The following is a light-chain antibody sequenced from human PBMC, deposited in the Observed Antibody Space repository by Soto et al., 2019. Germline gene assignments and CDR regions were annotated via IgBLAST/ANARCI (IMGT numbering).Light chain of an antibody. CDR3: QQYTGSPWT. CDR1: QSVSSSY. CDR2: GAS. Sequence: EVVLTQSPGTLSLSPGERATLSCRASQSVSSSYLAWYQQKPGQAPRLLIYGASSRAAGIPDRFSGSGSGTDFTLTIRRLEPEDFAVYYCQQYTGSPWTFGPGTKVEIK. V-gene: IGKV3-20*01. J-gene: IGKJ1*01.